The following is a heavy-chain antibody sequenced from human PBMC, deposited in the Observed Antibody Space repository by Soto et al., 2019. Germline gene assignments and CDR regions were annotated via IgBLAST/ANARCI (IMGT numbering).Heavy chain of an antibody. CDR3: ESDVSSNHNSFDL. CDR1: GCSLTSGGYY. V-gene: IGHV4-31*02. D-gene: IGHD2-2*01. CDR2: IYYTGRT. J-gene: IGHJ5*02. Sequence: QVQLPESGPGLVKPSQTLSLTWTVSGCSLTSGGYYWSWIRQHPGRRLEWIGYIYYTGRTYYNPSLECRVTFSVDTSKNQFSQKRSSVTSADTTVYYCESDVSSNHNSFDLWGHGTLFTVPS.